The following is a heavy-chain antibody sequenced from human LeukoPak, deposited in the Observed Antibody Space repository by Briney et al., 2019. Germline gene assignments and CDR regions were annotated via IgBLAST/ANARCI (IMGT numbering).Heavy chain of an antibody. V-gene: IGHV1-69*05. D-gene: IGHD6-6*01. CDR1: GGTFSGYA. J-gene: IGHJ5*02. Sequence: SVKVSCKASGGTFSGYAISWVRQAPRQGLEWMGGIIPIFGTANYAQKFQGRVTITTDESTSTACMELSSLRSEDTAVYYCARAIAARPGKYNWFDPWGQGTLVTVSS. CDR2: IIPIFGTA. CDR3: ARAIAARPGKYNWFDP.